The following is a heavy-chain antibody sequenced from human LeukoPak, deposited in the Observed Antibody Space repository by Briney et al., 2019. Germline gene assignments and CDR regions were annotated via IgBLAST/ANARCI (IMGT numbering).Heavy chain of an antibody. J-gene: IGHJ4*02. CDR1: GFTFSSYG. Sequence: GGSLTLSCAASGFTFSSYGMHWVRQAPGKGLEGVAVIWYDGSNKYYADSVKGRFTISRDNSKNTLYLQMNSLRAEDTAVYYCARDRAAAAGIRQGTFYYWGQGTLVTVSS. D-gene: IGHD6-13*01. V-gene: IGHV3-33*01. CDR3: ARDRAAAAGIRQGTFYY. CDR2: IWYDGSNK.